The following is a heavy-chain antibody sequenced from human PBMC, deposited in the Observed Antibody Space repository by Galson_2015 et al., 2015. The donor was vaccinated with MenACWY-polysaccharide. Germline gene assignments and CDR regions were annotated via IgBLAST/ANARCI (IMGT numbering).Heavy chain of an antibody. D-gene: IGHD2-8*01. J-gene: IGHJ6*02. CDR2: ISYDGDNK. Sequence: SLRLSCAASGFTFGDYAIHWVRQAPGKGLEWVAVISYDGDNKYYADSVKARLTVSRDDFNNTVYLQMNSLRAEDTAVYFCAKDRPLKGLTKYYYGMDVWGHGTTVTVS. CDR3: AKDRPLKGLTKYYYGMDV. CDR1: GFTFGDYA. V-gene: IGHV3-30*18.